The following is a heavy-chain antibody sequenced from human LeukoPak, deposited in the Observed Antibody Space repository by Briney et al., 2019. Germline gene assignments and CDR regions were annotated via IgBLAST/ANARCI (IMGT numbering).Heavy chain of an antibody. CDR3: ASPIVVPGTSGALDM. CDR1: GFTFSNYT. Sequence: QAGGSLRLSCAASGFTFSNYTMSWVRQAPGKGLECVSVIYSGGTTYYPDSVKGRFTISRDNSKNILYLQMNSLRSEDTAVYYCASPIVVPGTSGALDMWGQGTIVTVSS. J-gene: IGHJ3*02. V-gene: IGHV3-66*01. D-gene: IGHD6-19*01. CDR2: IYSGGTT.